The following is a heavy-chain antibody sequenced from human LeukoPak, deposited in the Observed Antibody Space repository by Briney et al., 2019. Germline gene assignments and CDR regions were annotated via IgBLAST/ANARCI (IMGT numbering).Heavy chain of an antibody. CDR2: INSDGSST. D-gene: IGHD3-10*01. J-gene: IGHJ4*02. V-gene: IGHV3-74*01. CDR3: TRDGRGTMVRGVPDY. CDR1: GFTFSSYW. Sequence: GGSLRLSCAASGFTFSSYWMHWVRQAPGKGLVWVSRINSDGSSTSYADSVKGRFTISRDNAKNTLYLQMNSLKTEDTAVYYCTRDGRGTMVRGVPDYWGQGTLVTVSS.